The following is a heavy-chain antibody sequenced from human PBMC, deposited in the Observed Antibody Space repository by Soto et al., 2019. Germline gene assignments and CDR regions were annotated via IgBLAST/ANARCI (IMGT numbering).Heavy chain of an antibody. CDR3: ARGGRFLEWLQKYNCFDP. Sequence: AETLSLTCAVYGVSFSSYYWSWIRQPPGKGLEWIGEINHSGSTNYNPSLKSRVTISVDTSKNQFSLKLSSVTAADTAVSYRARGGRFLEWLQKYNCFDPWGQGTLVTVSS. CDR1: GVSFSSYY. V-gene: IGHV4-34*01. CDR2: INHSGST. J-gene: IGHJ5*02. D-gene: IGHD3-3*01.